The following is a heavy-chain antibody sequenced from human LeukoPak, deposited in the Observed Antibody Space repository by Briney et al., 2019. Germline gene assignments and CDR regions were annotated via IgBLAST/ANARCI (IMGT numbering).Heavy chain of an antibody. CDR1: GFTFSSYG. Sequence: PGGSLRLSCAASGFTFSSYGMHWVRQAPGKGLEWVAFIRYDGSNKYYTDSVKGRFTISRDNSKNTLYLQMNSLRAEDTAVYYCASQGGFPLADFDYWGQGTLVTVSS. CDR2: IRYDGSNK. CDR3: ASQGGFPLADFDY. J-gene: IGHJ4*02. V-gene: IGHV3-30*02. D-gene: IGHD3-10*01.